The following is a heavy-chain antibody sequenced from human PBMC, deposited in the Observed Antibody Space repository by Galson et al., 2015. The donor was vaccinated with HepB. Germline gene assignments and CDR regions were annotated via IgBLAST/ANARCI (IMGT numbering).Heavy chain of an antibody. CDR1: GFTFSSYW. D-gene: IGHD6-13*01. V-gene: IGHV3-7*03. CDR2: IKQDGSEK. Sequence: SLRLSCAASGFTFSSYWMSWVRQAPGKGLEWVANIKQDGSEKYYVDSVKGRFTISRDNAKNSLYLQMNSLRAEDTAVYYCAGDTYSSSWYRGHYYGMDVWGQGTTVTVSS. J-gene: IGHJ6*02. CDR3: AGDTYSSSWYRGHYYGMDV.